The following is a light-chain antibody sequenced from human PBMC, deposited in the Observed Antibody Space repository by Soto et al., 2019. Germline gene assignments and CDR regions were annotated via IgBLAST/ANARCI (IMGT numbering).Light chain of an antibody. CDR1: QSVRSSY. CDR3: EQYVNSWT. Sequence: ETVLTQSPGTLSLSPGERATLSCRASQSVRSSYLAWYQQKPGQAPRLLIYGSSSSATGIPDRFSGSGSGTDFSLTISTLETEDFEMYYCEQYVNSWTFGQGTKVEIK. J-gene: IGKJ1*01. CDR2: GSS. V-gene: IGKV3-20*01.